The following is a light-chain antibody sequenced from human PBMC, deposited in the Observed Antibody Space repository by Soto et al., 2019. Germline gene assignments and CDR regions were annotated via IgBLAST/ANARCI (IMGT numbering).Light chain of an antibody. CDR2: WAS. Sequence: DIVMTQSPDSLAVSLGERVTINCKSSQSVLYSSNNRNYLAWFQQKPGQPPKLLIYWASTRESGVPDRFSGSGSGKDFTLTISGLQAEGVAVYYCQQYYNTPLTFGGGTKVDIK. V-gene: IGKV4-1*01. CDR1: QSVLYSSNNRNY. CDR3: QQYYNTPLT. J-gene: IGKJ4*01.